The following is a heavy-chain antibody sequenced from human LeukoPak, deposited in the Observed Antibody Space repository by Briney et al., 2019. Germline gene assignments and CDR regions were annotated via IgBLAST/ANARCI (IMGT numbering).Heavy chain of an antibody. CDR2: ISSSSSYI. Sequence: GGSLRLSCAASGFTFSSYSMNWVRQAPGKGLEWVSSISSSSSYIYYADSVKGRFTISRDNAKNSLYLQMNSLRAEDTAVYYCARAPDSSSWYANDYWGQGTLVTVSS. D-gene: IGHD6-13*01. V-gene: IGHV3-21*01. CDR3: ARAPDSSSWYANDY. J-gene: IGHJ4*02. CDR1: GFTFSSYS.